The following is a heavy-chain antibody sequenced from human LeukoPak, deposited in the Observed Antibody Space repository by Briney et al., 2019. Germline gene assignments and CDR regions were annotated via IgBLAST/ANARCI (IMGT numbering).Heavy chain of an antibody. V-gene: IGHV3-53*01. J-gene: IGHJ4*02. CDR1: GFTVSSNY. Sequence: SGGSLRLSCVVSGFTVSSNYMSWFRQAPGKGLEWVSILYSGGATYYPDSVKGRFTISRDNSKNTLYLQMNSLRAEDTAVYFCARTGNWYLYFDSWGQGTLVTVSS. CDR3: ARTGNWYLYFDS. D-gene: IGHD1-20*01. CDR2: LYSGGAT.